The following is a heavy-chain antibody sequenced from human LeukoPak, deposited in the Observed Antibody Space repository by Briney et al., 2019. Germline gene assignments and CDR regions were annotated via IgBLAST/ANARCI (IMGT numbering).Heavy chain of an antibody. CDR3: ARRQGCSSTSCPPDS. D-gene: IGHD2-2*01. J-gene: IGHJ4*02. CDR1: GYSFTTYW. Sequence: GESLKISCKGSGYSFTTYWIGWVRQMPGKGLEWMGIIYPGDSDTRYSPSFQGQVTMSADKSINTAYLQWSSLKASDTAVHYCARRQGCSSTSCPPDSWGQGTLVTVSS. V-gene: IGHV5-51*01. CDR2: IYPGDSDT.